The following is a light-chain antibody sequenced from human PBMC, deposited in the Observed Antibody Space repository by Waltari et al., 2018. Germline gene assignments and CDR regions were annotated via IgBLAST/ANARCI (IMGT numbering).Light chain of an antibody. V-gene: IGKV1-33*01. CDR1: QDISKS. J-gene: IGKJ5*01. CDR2: AAS. CDR3: QQHDNLPIT. Sequence: DIQMTQSPSSLSASVGDRVTFTCQASQDISKSLNWYQQKPGKAPKLLIHAASILEAGVPSRFRGSGSGTDFTFTISSLRAEDIGTYYCQQHDNLPITFGQGTRLEIK.